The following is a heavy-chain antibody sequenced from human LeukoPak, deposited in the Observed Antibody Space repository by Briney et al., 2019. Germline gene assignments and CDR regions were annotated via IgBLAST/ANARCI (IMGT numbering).Heavy chain of an antibody. Sequence: SETLSLTCTVSGGSISSSSYYWGWIRQPPGKGLEWIGSIYYSGSTYYNPSLKSRVTISVDTSKNQVSLMLTSVTAADTAVYYCARVAFPDYGDFSAWGQGILVTVSS. J-gene: IGHJ5*02. CDR1: GGSISSSSYY. V-gene: IGHV4-39*07. CDR3: ARVAFPDYGDFSA. CDR2: IYYSGST. D-gene: IGHD4-17*01.